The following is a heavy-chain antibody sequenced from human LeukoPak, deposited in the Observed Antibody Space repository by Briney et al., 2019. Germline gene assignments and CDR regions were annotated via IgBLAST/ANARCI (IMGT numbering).Heavy chain of an antibody. CDR1: GFTLSSYW. Sequence: QAGGSLRLSCAASGFTLSSYWMHRVRQAPGKGLVWVSRINSDGSSTSYADSVKGRFTISRDNAKNTLYLQMNSLRAEDTAVYYCARDLNYYDSSGYYTPRNHFQHWGQGTLVTVSS. CDR3: ARDLNYYDSSGYYTPRNHFQH. J-gene: IGHJ1*01. D-gene: IGHD3-22*01. CDR2: INSDGSST. V-gene: IGHV3-74*01.